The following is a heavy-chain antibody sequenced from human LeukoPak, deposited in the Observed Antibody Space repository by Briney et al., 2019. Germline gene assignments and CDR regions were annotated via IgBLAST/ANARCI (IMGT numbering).Heavy chain of an antibody. D-gene: IGHD4-17*01. CDR1: RFTFSSYS. CDR3: ARDPLDHDYGDSPPYFDY. Sequence: GGSLRLSCAASRFTFSSYSMNWVRQAPGKGLEWVSSISSSSSYIYYADSVKGRFTISRDNAKNSLYLQMNSLRAEDTAVYYCARDPLDHDYGDSPPYFDYWGQGTLVTVSS. CDR2: ISSSSSYI. V-gene: IGHV3-21*01. J-gene: IGHJ4*02.